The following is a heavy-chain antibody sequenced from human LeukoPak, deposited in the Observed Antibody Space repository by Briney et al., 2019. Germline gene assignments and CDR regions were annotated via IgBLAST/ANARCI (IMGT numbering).Heavy chain of an antibody. V-gene: IGHV3-21*01. CDR2: ISSSSYI. D-gene: IGHD1-1*01. CDR1: GFTFSSYS. Sequence: GGSLRLSCAASGFTFSSYSMNWVRQAPGKGLEWVSSISSSSYIYYADSVKGRFTISRDNAQNSLYLQMNSLRVEDTAIYYCARDPYNGAYSEGYYYYYMDVWGKGTTVTVSS. CDR3: ARDPYNGAYSEGYYYYYMDV. J-gene: IGHJ6*03.